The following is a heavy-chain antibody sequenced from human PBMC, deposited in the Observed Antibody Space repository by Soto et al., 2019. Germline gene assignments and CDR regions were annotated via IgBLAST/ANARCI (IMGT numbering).Heavy chain of an antibody. CDR2: IYYSGST. D-gene: IGHD3-10*01. Sequence: SETLSLTCTVSGGSISSYYWIWIRQPPGKGLEWIGYIYYSGSTNYNPSLKSRVTISVDTSKNQFSLKLSSVTAADTAVYYCARDGSGTTSYYYYMDVWGKGTTVTVSS. J-gene: IGHJ6*03. CDR3: ARDGSGTTSYYYYMDV. V-gene: IGHV4-59*01. CDR1: GGSISSYY.